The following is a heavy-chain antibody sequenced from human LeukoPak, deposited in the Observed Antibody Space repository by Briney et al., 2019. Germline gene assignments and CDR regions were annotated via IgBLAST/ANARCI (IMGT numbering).Heavy chain of an antibody. CDR1: GFTFSSYS. J-gene: IGHJ4*02. Sequence: GGSLRLSCAASGFTFSSYSMNWVRQAPGKGLEWVSSISSSSSYIYYADSVKGRSTISRDNAKNSLYLQMNSLRAEDTAVYYCARGGAYCSSTSCYLDYWGQGTLVTVSS. D-gene: IGHD2-2*01. CDR2: ISSSSSYI. V-gene: IGHV3-21*01. CDR3: ARGGAYCSSTSCYLDY.